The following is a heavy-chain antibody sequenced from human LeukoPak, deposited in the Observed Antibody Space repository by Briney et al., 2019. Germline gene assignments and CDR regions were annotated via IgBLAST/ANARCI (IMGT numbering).Heavy chain of an antibody. CDR2: ISAYNGNT. CDR1: GYTFTSYG. V-gene: IGHV1-18*01. Sequence: AASVKVSCKASGYTFTSYGISWVRQAPGQGLEWMGWISAYNGNTNYAQKLQGRVTMTTDTSTSTAYMELRSLRSDDTAVYYCAREGQDFYDFWRIDYYYYYGMDVWGQGTTVTVSS. D-gene: IGHD3-3*01. CDR3: AREGQDFYDFWRIDYYYYYGMDV. J-gene: IGHJ6*02.